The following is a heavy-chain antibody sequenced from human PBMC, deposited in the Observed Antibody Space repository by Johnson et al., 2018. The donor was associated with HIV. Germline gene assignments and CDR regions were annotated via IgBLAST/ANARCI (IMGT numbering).Heavy chain of an antibody. CDR3: ARDFSSSSNAFDI. V-gene: IGHV3-11*04. D-gene: IGHD6-6*01. CDR1: GFTFSDYY. J-gene: IGHJ3*02. CDR2: ISSSGDII. Sequence: QVQLVESGGGVVQPGRSLRLSCAASGFTFSDYYMTWIRQAPGKGLEWLSFISSSGDIIRYADSVKGRFTISRDNAKNSLYLQMNSLRAEDTAVYYCARDFSSSSNAFDIWGQGTMVTVSS.